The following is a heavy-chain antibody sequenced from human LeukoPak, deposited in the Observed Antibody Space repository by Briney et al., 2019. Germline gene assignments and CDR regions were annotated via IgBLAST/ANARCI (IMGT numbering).Heavy chain of an antibody. Sequence: GGSLRLSCAASGFIFSSYAMHWVRQAPGKGLEWVAVISDDGSKKYYADSVKGRFTISRDNSKNTLYVQMNSLRVEDTAVYYCAKDPGDSSGYGGVGYFGMDVWGQGTTVTVSS. V-gene: IGHV3-30*04. CDR1: GFIFSSYA. J-gene: IGHJ6*02. D-gene: IGHD3-22*01. CDR3: AKDPGDSSGYGGVGYFGMDV. CDR2: ISDDGSKK.